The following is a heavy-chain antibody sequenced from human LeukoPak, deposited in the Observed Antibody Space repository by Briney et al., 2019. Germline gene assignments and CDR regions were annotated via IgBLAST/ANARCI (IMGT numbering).Heavy chain of an antibody. Sequence: PSETLSLTCTVSGGSISSSSYYWGWIRQPPGKGLEWIGSVYYNGNTYYTPPLESRVTISVDTSKNQFSLKLTSVTAADTAVYYCAREGGFYRPLDYSGQGTLVTVSS. D-gene: IGHD3-3*01. CDR2: VYYNGNT. CDR3: AREGGFYRPLDY. CDR1: GGSISSSSYY. J-gene: IGHJ4*02. V-gene: IGHV4-39*02.